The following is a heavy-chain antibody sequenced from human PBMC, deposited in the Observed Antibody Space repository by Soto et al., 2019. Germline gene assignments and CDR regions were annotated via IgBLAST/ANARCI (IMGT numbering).Heavy chain of an antibody. Sequence: QVQLVQSGAEVKKPGSSVKVSCKASGGTFSSYAISWVRQAPGQGLEWMGGIIPIFGTANYAQKFQGRVTITADESTSTAYMELSSLRSEDTAVYYCVRGLAPYLYSRGGFDYWGQGTLVTVSS. CDR1: GGTFSSYA. CDR2: IIPIFGTA. J-gene: IGHJ4*02. V-gene: IGHV1-69*01. D-gene: IGHD6-13*01. CDR3: VRGLAPYLYSRGGFDY.